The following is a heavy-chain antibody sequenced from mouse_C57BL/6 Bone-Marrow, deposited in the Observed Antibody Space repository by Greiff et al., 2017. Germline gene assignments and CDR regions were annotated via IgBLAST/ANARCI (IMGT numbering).Heavy chain of an antibody. Sequence: EVQRVESGPVLVKPGASVKMSCKASGYTFTDYYMNWVKQSHGKSLEWIGVINPYNGGTSYNQKFKGKATLTVDKSSSTAYMELNSLTSEDSAVYYCARAYYDSWFAYWGQGTLVTVSA. CDR1: GYTFTDYY. CDR2: INPYNGGT. J-gene: IGHJ3*01. D-gene: IGHD2-4*01. CDR3: ARAYYDSWFAY. V-gene: IGHV1-19*01.